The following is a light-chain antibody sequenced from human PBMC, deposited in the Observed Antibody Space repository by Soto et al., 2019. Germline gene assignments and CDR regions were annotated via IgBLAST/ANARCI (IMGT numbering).Light chain of an antibody. J-gene: IGKJ1*01. V-gene: IGKV3-15*01. CDR3: QQYHNAGST. CDR1: QSVSNN. Sequence: IVMTQSPATLSVFTGGRASLSCRASQSVSNNLAWYQKKPGQAPRLLIYGASTRAAGISFRLSGSGSGTEFTLIISSLQSDDSAVYYCQQYHNAGSTFGQGTNVEI. CDR2: GAS.